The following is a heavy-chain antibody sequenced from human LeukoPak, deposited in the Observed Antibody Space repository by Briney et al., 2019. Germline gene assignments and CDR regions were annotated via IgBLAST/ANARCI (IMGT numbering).Heavy chain of an antibody. CDR2: IWYDGSNK. CDR3: ARDQSSGWYGNAFDI. V-gene: IGHV3-33*01. J-gene: IGHJ3*02. CDR1: GFTFSSYG. D-gene: IGHD6-19*01. Sequence: PGGSLRLSCAASGFTFSSYGMHWVRQAPGKGLEWVAVIWYDGSNKYYADSVKGRFTISRDNSKNTLYLQMNSLRAEDTAVYHCARDQSSGWYGNAFDIWGQGTMVTVSS.